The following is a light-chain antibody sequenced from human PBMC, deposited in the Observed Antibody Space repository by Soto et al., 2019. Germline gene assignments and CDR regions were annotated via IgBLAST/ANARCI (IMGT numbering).Light chain of an antibody. CDR1: QSVSSS. Sequence: EIVMTQSPATLSMSPGERATLSCRASQSVSSSLAWYQQKPGQAPRLLIYGAYTRATGIPARFSGSASGTEFTLTISSLQSEDFAVYYCQQYHNWPPITFGQGTRLEIK. CDR2: GAY. V-gene: IGKV3-15*01. J-gene: IGKJ5*01. CDR3: QQYHNWPPIT.